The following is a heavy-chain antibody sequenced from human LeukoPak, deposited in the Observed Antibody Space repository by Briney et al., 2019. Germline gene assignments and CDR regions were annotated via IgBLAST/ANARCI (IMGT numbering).Heavy chain of an antibody. CDR1: GYTFTSYY. D-gene: IGHD4-17*01. CDR3: ARDGSTTRGYYYYYMDV. J-gene: IGHJ6*03. Sequence: GASVKVSCKASGYTFTSYYMQWVRQAPGQGLEWMGIINPSGGSTSYAQKFQGRVTITADKSTSTAYMELSSLRSEDTAVYYCARDGSTTRGYYYYYMDVWGKGTTVTVSS. CDR2: INPSGGST. V-gene: IGHV1-46*01.